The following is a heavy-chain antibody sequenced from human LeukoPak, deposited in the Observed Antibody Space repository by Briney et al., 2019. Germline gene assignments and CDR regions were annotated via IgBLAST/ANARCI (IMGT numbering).Heavy chain of an antibody. Sequence: GGSLRLSCAASGFTFSSYAMSWVRQAPGKGLEWVSAISGSGGSTYYADSVKGRFTISRDNSKNTLYLQMNSLRAEDTAVYYCAKGQARHYDFCSGTNWFDPWGQGTLVTVSS. J-gene: IGHJ5*02. V-gene: IGHV3-23*01. D-gene: IGHD3-3*01. CDR3: AKGQARHYDFCSGTNWFDP. CDR1: GFTFSSYA. CDR2: ISGSGGST.